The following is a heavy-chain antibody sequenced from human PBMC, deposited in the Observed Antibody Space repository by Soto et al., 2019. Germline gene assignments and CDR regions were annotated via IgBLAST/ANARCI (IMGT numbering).Heavy chain of an antibody. CDR1: GGSISSYY. CDR3: ARGSGASLRGGYYFYGMDV. Sequence: SETLSLTCTVSGGSISSYYWSWIRQPPGKGLEWIGYIYYSGSTNYNPSLKSQVTISVDTSKNQFSLKLSSVTAADTAVYYCARGSGASLRGGYYFYGMDVWGQGTTFPV. D-gene: IGHD3-3*01. J-gene: IGHJ6*02. CDR2: IYYSGST. V-gene: IGHV4-59*01.